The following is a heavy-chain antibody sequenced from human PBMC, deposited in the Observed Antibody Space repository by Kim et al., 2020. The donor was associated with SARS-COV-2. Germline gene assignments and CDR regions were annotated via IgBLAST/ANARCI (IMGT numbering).Heavy chain of an antibody. D-gene: IGHD3-22*01. J-gene: IGHJ4*02. CDR3: AREGYYDSSSFDY. V-gene: IGHV3-21*01. Sequence: YADSVKGRFTISRDNAKNSLYLQMNSLRAEDTAVYYCAREGYYDSSSFDYWGQGTLVTVSS.